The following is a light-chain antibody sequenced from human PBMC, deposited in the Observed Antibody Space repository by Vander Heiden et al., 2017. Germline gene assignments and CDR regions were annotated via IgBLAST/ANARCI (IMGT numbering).Light chain of an antibody. CDR1: QSISTY. Sequence: VMTQSPATLSVSPGERATLSCRASQSISTYLAWYQQKPGQAPRLLIHGASNRATGIPTRFSGSGSGTEFTLTISSLQSGDFAVYYCQQDYYMLTFGGGTKVEIK. CDR3: QQDYYMLT. V-gene: IGKV3-15*01. J-gene: IGKJ4*01. CDR2: GAS.